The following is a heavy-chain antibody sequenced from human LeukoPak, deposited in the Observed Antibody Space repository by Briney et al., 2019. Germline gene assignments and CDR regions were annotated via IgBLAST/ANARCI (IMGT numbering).Heavy chain of an antibody. CDR2: IIPIFGTA. CDR3: AREVRGAAAGTNFNDY. J-gene: IGHJ4*02. Sequence: SVNVSCKASGGTFSSYAISWVRQAPGQGLEWMGGIIPIFGTANYAQKFQGRVTITADESTSTAYMELSSLRSEDTAVYYCAREVRGAAAGTNFNDYWGQGTLVTVSS. CDR1: GGTFSSYA. V-gene: IGHV1-69*01. D-gene: IGHD6-13*01.